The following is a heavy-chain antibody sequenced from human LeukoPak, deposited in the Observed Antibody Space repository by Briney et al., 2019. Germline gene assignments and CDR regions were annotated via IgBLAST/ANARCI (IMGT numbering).Heavy chain of an antibody. CDR2: ISGSGGST. J-gene: IGHJ4*02. CDR3: ARDVDIFDY. Sequence: GGSLRLSCAASGFTFSSYAMSWVRQAPGKGLEWVSAISGSGGSTYYADSVKGRFTISRDNAKNSLYLQMNSLRAEDTAVYYCARDVDIFDYWGQGTLVTVSS. V-gene: IGHV3-23*01. D-gene: IGHD5-12*01. CDR1: GFTFSSYA.